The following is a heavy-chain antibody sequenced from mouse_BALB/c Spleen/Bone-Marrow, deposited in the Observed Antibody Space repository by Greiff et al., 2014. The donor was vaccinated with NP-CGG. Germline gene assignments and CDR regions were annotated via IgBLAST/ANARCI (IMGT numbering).Heavy chain of an antibody. J-gene: IGHJ2*01. CDR3: ARSGWDEGY. CDR1: GFNIKDYY. CDR2: ICPSDSDN. Sequence: VQLKESGAELVKPGASVKLSCTASGFNIKDYYMHWVQQRPGQGLEWIGMICPSDSDNKYEPKFPGKAPLTVDTSSNTAYLQLSSLKSEDTAVYSCARSGWDEGYWGQGTTLTVSS. V-gene: IGHV14-3*02. D-gene: IGHD3-1*01.